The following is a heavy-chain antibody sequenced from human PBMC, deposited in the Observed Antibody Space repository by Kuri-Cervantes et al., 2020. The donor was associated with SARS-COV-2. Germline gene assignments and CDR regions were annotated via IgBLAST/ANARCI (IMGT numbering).Heavy chain of an antibody. D-gene: IGHD1-14*01. Sequence: SVKVSCKASGGTFSSYATSWVRQAPGQGLEWMGGIIPIFGTANYAQKFQGRVTITTDESTSTAYMELSSLRSEDTAVYYCAREERTGTMGGYWGQGTLVTVSS. V-gene: IGHV1-69*05. J-gene: IGHJ4*02. CDR3: AREERTGTMGGY. CDR1: GGTFSSYA. CDR2: IIPIFGTA.